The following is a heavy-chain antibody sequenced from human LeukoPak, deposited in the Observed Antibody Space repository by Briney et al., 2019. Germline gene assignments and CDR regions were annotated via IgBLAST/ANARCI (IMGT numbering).Heavy chain of an antibody. Sequence: SETLSLTCTVSGGSISSHYWSWIRQPPGKGLEWIGYIYYSGSTNYNPSLKSRVTISVDTSKNQFSLKLSSVTAADTAVYYCAREAIGSPAAYFDYWSQGTLVTVSS. CDR1: GGSISSHY. V-gene: IGHV4-59*11. J-gene: IGHJ4*02. CDR3: AREAIGSPAAYFDY. CDR2: IYYSGST. D-gene: IGHD2-2*02.